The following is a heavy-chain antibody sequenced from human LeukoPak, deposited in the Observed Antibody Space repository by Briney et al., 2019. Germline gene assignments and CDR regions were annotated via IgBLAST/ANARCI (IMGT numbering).Heavy chain of an antibody. Sequence: GGSLKLSCAASGFTFSSYWMHWVRQAPGKGPEWVSCISSSSSYIYYADSVKGRFTISRDNAKNSLYLQMNSLRAEDTAVYYCARRITMIVNAFDIWGQGTMVTVSS. CDR1: GFTFSSYW. CDR3: ARRITMIVNAFDI. CDR2: ISSSSSYI. J-gene: IGHJ3*02. D-gene: IGHD3-22*01. V-gene: IGHV3-21*01.